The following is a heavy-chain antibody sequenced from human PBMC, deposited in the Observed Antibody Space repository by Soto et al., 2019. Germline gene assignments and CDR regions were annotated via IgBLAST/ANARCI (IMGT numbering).Heavy chain of an antibody. CDR1: GGSISSSNW. CDR3: ARLHYSKFPIDY. V-gene: IGHV4-4*02. D-gene: IGHD4-4*01. J-gene: IGHJ4*02. CDR2: IYHSGST. Sequence: SETLSLTCAVSGGSISSSNWWSWVRQPPGKGLEWIGEIYHSGSTNYNPSLKSRITISVDKSKNQFSLKLSSVTAADTAVYYCARLHYSKFPIDYWGQGTLVTVSS.